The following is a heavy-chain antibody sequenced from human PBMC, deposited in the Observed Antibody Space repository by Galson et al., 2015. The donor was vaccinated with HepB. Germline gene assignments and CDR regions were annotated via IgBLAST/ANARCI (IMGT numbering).Heavy chain of an antibody. V-gene: IGHV1-8*01. D-gene: IGHD2-2*01. CDR2: MNPNSGNT. Sequence: SVKVSCKASGYTFTSYDINWVRQATGQGLEWMGWMNPNSGNTGYAQKFQGRVTMTRNTSISTAYMELRSLRSEDTAVYYCARSYCSSTSCSWFPWGQGTLVTVSS. J-gene: IGHJ5*02. CDR3: ARSYCSSTSCSWFP. CDR1: GYTFTSYD.